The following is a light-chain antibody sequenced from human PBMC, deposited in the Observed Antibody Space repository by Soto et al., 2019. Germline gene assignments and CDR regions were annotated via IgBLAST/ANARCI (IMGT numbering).Light chain of an antibody. CDR3: CSYTSTTTRL. V-gene: IGLV2-14*03. CDR1: SSDIGGYNY. Sequence: QSALTQPASLSGSPGQSITIPCTGTSSDIGGYNYVSWYQQHPDKAPKLMIYDVSKRPSGVSNRFSASKSGNTASLTISGLQAEDEADYYCCSYTSTTTRLFGGGTKVTVL. J-gene: IGLJ3*02. CDR2: DVS.